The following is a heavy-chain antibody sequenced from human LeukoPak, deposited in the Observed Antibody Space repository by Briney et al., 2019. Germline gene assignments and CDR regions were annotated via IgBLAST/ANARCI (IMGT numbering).Heavy chain of an antibody. CDR3: ARSGAAGIYYYYYGIDV. J-gene: IGHJ6*02. Sequence: PGGSLRLSCAASGFTFSDYNMNWVRQAPGKGLEWVSQISASSTSIKYADSVKGRFTISRDNAKNSLYLQMNSLRAEDTAVYYCARSGAAGIYYYYYGIDVWGQGTTVTVSS. CDR2: ISASSTSI. CDR1: GFTFSDYN. D-gene: IGHD6-13*01. V-gene: IGHV3-48*01.